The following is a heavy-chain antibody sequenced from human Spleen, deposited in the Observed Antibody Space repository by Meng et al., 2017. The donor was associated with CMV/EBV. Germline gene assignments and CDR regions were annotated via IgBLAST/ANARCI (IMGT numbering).Heavy chain of an antibody. V-gene: IGHV4-61*01. Sequence: GSLRLSCTVSGGSVSSGSYYWSWIRQPPGKGLEWIGYIYYSGSTNYNPSLKSRVTISVDTSKNQFSLKLSSVTAADTAVYYCAREAYCSSTSCPPYYWGQGTLVTVSS. J-gene: IGHJ4*02. CDR2: IYYSGST. D-gene: IGHD2-2*01. CDR3: AREAYCSSTSCPPYY. CDR1: GGSVSSGSYY.